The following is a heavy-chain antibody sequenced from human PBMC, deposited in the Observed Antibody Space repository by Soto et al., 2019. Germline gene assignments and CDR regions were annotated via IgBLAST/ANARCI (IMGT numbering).Heavy chain of an antibody. V-gene: IGHV4-34*01. CDR1: GGSFSGYY. J-gene: IGHJ6*02. CDR2: INHSGST. CDR3: ARGLTIFGVVTPIPMDV. D-gene: IGHD3-3*01. Sequence: SSETLSLTCAVYGGSFSGYYWSWIRQPPGKGLEWIGEINHSGSTNYNPSLKSRVTISVDTSKNQFSLKLSSVTAADTAVYYCARGLTIFGVVTPIPMDVWGQGTTVTVSS.